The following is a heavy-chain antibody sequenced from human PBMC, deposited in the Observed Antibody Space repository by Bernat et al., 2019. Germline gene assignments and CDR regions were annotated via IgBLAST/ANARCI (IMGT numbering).Heavy chain of an antibody. J-gene: IGHJ4*02. V-gene: IGHV3-30*18. CDR1: GFTFSSYG. CDR2: ISYDGSNK. Sequence: QVQLVESGGGVVRPGRSLRLSCAASGFTFSSYGMHWVRQAPGKGLEWVAVISYDGSNKYYADSVKGRFTISRDNSKNTLYLQMNSLRAEDTAVYYCAKDGGSSGWFDYWGQGTLVTVSS. D-gene: IGHD6-19*01. CDR3: AKDGGSSGWFDY.